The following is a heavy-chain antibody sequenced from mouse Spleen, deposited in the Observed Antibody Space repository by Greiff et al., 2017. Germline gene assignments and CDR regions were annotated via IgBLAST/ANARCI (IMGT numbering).Heavy chain of an antibody. J-gene: IGHJ4*01. V-gene: IGHV1-4*01. CDR3: ARNHYYAMDY. Sequence: QVQLQQSGAELARPGASVKMSCKASGYTFPSYTMHWVKQRPGQGLEWIGYINPSSGYTKYNQKFKDKATLTADKSSSTAYMQLSSLTSEDSAVYYCARNHYYAMDYWGQGTSVTGSS. CDR2: INPSSGYT. CDR1: GYTFPSYT.